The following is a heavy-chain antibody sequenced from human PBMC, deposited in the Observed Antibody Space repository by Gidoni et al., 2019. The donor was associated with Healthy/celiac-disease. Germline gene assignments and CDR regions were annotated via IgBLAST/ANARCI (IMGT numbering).Heavy chain of an antibody. D-gene: IGHD6-13*01. CDR2: ISYGGSKK. J-gene: IGHJ2*01. Sequence: QVQLVESGGGVVQPGRSLSLSCAAPGFTFSTYVMHWVRQAPGTGLEWVALISYGGSKKYYADSVKGRFTISRDNSKNTLYLQMNSLRIEGTAVYYCARDGGPSWYRGVWYFDLWGRGTLVTVSS. CDR3: ARDGGPSWYRGVWYFDL. V-gene: IGHV3-30*05. CDR1: GFTFSTYV.